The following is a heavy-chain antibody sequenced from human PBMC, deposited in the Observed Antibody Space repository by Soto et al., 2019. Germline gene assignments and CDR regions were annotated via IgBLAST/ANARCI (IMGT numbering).Heavy chain of an antibody. CDR1: GFSLTTTGEG. CDR3: AHVGGLEKWVYRLNH. Sequence: QITLKESGPSLVKPTQPLTLTCTFSGFSLTTTGEGVVWIRQPPGKALEWLALIYWDDDKHYSPSLRSRLTVSNHNTKSQVVLTRTNVDPADTGTYFCAHVGGLEKWVYRLNHWSQRTLVTVSS. J-gene: IGHJ5*02. CDR2: IYWDDDK. D-gene: IGHD3-16*01. V-gene: IGHV2-5*02.